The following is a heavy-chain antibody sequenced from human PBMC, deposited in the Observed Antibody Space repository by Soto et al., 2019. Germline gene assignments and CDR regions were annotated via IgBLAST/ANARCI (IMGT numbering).Heavy chain of an antibody. CDR3: AGLLDLYSRFDP. V-gene: IGHV4-39*01. CDR1: GDSISSSTYY. J-gene: IGHJ5*02. D-gene: IGHD4-4*01. Sequence: QLQLQESGPGLVKASETLSLTCLVSGDSISSSTYYWGWIRQPPGKGLEWIGSVSYSGYTYYNPSLKSRVIVSLDTAKNHFSLQLNSVTAADPAMYYWAGLLDLYSRFDPWGQGTLVTVSS. CDR2: VSYSGYT.